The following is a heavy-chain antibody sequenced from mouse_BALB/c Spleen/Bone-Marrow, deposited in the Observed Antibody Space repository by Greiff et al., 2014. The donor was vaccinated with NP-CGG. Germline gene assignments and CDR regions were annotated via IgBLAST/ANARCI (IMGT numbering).Heavy chain of an antibody. Sequence: VKLMESGAELVRPGASVKLSCKASGYTFTSCWMNWIKQRPEQGLEWIGRIDPYDSETHYNLKFKDKAILTVDKSSSTAYMQLSSLTSEDSAVYYCARSYDGYYVDYWGQGTTLTVSS. CDR2: IDPYDSET. D-gene: IGHD2-3*01. J-gene: IGHJ2*01. V-gene: IGHV1-52*01. CDR3: ARSYDGYYVDY. CDR1: GYTFTSCW.